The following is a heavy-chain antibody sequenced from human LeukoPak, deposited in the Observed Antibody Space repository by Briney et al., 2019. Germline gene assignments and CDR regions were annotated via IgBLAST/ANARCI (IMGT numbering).Heavy chain of an antibody. CDR1: GFIFDDHG. CDR2: INWNGGST. V-gene: IGHV3-20*04. D-gene: IGHD6-19*01. J-gene: IGHJ4*02. Sequence: SGGSLRLSCAASGFIFDDHGMSWVRQGPGKGLEWVAGINWNGGSTGYADSVKGRFTISRDNARNSLYLQMSRLRAEDTALYYCASGDRNGWYFDRWGQGTLVTVSS. CDR3: ASGDRNGWYFDR.